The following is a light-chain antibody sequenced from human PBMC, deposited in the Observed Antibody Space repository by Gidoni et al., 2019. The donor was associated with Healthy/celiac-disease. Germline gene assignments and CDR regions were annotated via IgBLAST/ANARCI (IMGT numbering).Light chain of an antibody. V-gene: IGLV1-44*01. Sequence: QSVLTQPPSASGTPGQRVTISCSGSSANIGSNTVHWYQQLPGTAPKRLIYSNNQRPSGVPDRFSGSKSGTSASLAISGLQSEDEADYYCAAWDDSLNGLFGGGTKLTVL. J-gene: IGLJ2*01. CDR3: AAWDDSLNGL. CDR1: SANIGSNT. CDR2: SNN.